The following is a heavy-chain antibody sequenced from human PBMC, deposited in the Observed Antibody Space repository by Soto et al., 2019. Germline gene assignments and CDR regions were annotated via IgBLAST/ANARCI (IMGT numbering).Heavy chain of an antibody. Sequence: VQLVDSGGGLVQPGGSLRLSCAASGFTFSTYWMSWVRQAPGKGLEWVANIKQDGSEKYYVDSVKGRFTISRDNAKNSLYLQMNNLRADDTAVYYCARGQWLRFDAFDIWGQGTVVTVSS. CDR2: IKQDGSEK. CDR3: ARGQWLRFDAFDI. CDR1: GFTFSTYW. J-gene: IGHJ3*02. V-gene: IGHV3-7*01. D-gene: IGHD5-12*01.